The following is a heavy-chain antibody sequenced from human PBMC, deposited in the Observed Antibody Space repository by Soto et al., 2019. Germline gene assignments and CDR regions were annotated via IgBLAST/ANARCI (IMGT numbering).Heavy chain of an antibody. D-gene: IGHD1-26*01. V-gene: IGHV5-51*01. Sequence: PGESLKISCKASGYRFSTYWIGWVRQRPGKGPEWMAIIYPGDSDTRENPSFQGQVTIPADKSSNTVHLQWRSLKASDTAIYYCARLGGIVDTGTWIQWGQGTPVTV. CDR1: GYRFSTYW. CDR3: ARLGGIVDTGTWIQ. CDR2: IYPGDSDT. J-gene: IGHJ4*02.